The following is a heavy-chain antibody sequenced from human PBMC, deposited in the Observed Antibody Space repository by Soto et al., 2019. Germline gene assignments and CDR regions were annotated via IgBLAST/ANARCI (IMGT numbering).Heavy chain of an antibody. CDR3: ARAPEFRIVGAHYYFDY. J-gene: IGHJ4*02. CDR2: IIPIFGTA. D-gene: IGHD1-26*01. V-gene: IGHV1-69*13. CDR1: GCTFSSYS. Sequence: ASVKVSCKASGCTFSSYSISLVRQAPGQGREWMGGIIPIFGTANYAQKFQGRVTITADESTSTAYMELSSLRSEDTAVYYCARAPEFRIVGAHYYFDYWGQGTLVTVSS.